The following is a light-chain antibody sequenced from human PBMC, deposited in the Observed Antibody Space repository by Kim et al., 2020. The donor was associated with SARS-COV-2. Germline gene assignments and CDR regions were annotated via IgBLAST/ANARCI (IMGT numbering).Light chain of an antibody. J-gene: IGLJ2*01. CDR1: NNGSKN. V-gene: IGLV3-9*01. Sequence: VEVALGQTARITCGGNNNGSKNVHWYQQKPGQAPVLVIYRDSNRPSGNPERFSGSKAGNTATLTISRAQAGDEADYYCQVWDSSVVFGGGTQLTVL. CDR3: QVWDSSVV. CDR2: RDS.